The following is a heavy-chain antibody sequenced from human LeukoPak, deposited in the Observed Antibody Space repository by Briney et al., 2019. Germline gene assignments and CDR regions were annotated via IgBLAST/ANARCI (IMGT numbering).Heavy chain of an antibody. Sequence: ASVKVSCKASGYTFTNYYMHRVRQAPGQGLEWMGIINPSTGSTSYAQKFQGRVTMTRDTSTSTVYMELSSLRSEDTAIYYCARDLASSGYYYDWGQGTLVTVSS. J-gene: IGHJ4*02. V-gene: IGHV1-46*01. CDR2: INPSTGST. CDR1: GYTFTNYY. CDR3: ARDLASSGYYYD. D-gene: IGHD3-22*01.